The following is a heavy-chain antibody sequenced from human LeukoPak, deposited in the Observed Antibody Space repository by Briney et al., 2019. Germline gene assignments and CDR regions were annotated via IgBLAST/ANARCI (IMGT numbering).Heavy chain of an antibody. CDR2: VFYTGST. D-gene: IGHD6-19*01. J-gene: IGHJ3*01. V-gene: IGHV4-61*05. CDR3: VRLDPQFDSFDV. CDR1: GGSISSTSYY. Sequence: SETLSLTCNVSGGSISSTSYYWDWIRQPPGKGLEWIGNVFYTGSTNYNPSLQSRVTVSVDTSKNQFSLQLTSVAAADTAVYYCVRLDPQFDSFDVWGQGTLVTVSS.